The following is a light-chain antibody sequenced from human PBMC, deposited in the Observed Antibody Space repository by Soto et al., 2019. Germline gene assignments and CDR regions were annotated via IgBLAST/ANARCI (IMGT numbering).Light chain of an antibody. CDR3: QSFDGSLSGYV. CDR2: YND. V-gene: IGLV1-36*01. J-gene: IGLJ1*01. CDR1: NSNIGSNA. Sequence: QSVLTQSPSVSGAPRQSVNISCSGNNSNIGSNAVHWYQQLPGKAPKLLMYYNDMLPSGVSDRFSGSKSGTSASLAISGLQAEDEADYYCQSFDGSLSGYVFGTGTKLTVL.